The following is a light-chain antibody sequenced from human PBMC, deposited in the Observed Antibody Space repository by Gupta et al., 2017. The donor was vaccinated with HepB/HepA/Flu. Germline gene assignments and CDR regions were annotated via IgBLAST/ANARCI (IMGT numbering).Light chain of an antibody. J-gene: IGLJ3*02. CDR1: TNNVGDQG. V-gene: IGLV10-54*01. CDR2: RDN. CDR3: SAWDNSRSVWV. Sequence: QAGLTQPPSVSKGLRQTATLTCTGNTNNVGDQGAAWLQHHQGHPPKLLWYRDNNRPSGISERFSASRSGTTASLTITGLQPEDEADYYCSAWDNSRSVWVFGGGTMLTVL.